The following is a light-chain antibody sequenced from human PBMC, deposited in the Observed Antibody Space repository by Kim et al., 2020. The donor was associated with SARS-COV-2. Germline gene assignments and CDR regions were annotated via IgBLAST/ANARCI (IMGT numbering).Light chain of an antibody. CDR2: GAS. V-gene: IGKV3D-7*01. Sequence: PGERVTLSCRASQSVSSSYLTWYQQKPGQAPRLLIYGASTRATGIPARFSGSGSGTDFTLTISSLQPEDFAVYYCQQDTFGGGTKLEI. CDR3: QQDT. CDR1: QSVSSSY. J-gene: IGKJ4*01.